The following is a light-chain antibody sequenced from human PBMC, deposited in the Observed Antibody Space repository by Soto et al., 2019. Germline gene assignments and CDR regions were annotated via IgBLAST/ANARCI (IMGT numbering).Light chain of an antibody. CDR2: NDN. V-gene: IGLV1-44*01. CDR3: ATWDDSLNALV. CDR1: NSNIGSNA. J-gene: IGLJ3*02. Sequence: QSVLTQPPSASGTPGQTVTISCSGSNSNIGSNAVNWYQQFPGTAPKLLIYNDNKRPSGVPDRFSASKSGTSASLAISGLQSEDEADYPCATWDDSLNALVFGGGTKLTVL.